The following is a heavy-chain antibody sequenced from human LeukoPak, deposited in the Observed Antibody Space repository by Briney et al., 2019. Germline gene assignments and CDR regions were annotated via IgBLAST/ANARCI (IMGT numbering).Heavy chain of an antibody. CDR3: ARKLRLGGNWFDP. Sequence: GASVKVSCKTSGGTFTSYAITWVRQAPGQGLEWMGKIIPISGTTNYAQKFQGRVTFTADESTSTAYMELSSLRSEDTALYYCARKLRLGGNWFDPWGQGTLVTDSS. CDR1: GGTFTSYA. D-gene: IGHD1-26*01. V-gene: IGHV1-69*13. CDR2: IIPISGTT. J-gene: IGHJ5*02.